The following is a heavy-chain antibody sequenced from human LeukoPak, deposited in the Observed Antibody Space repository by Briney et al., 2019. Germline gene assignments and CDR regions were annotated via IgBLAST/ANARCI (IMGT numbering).Heavy chain of an antibody. CDR1: GGSISSGSYY. V-gene: IGHV4-39*07. Sequence: SQTLPLTCTVSGGSISSGSYYWGWIRQPPGKGLEWIGSIYHSGSTYYNPSLKSRVTISVDTSKNQFSLKLSSVTAADTAVYYCAREDQLAGDALDIWGQGTMVTVSS. CDR2: IYHSGST. CDR3: AREDQLAGDALDI. J-gene: IGHJ3*02. D-gene: IGHD2-2*01.